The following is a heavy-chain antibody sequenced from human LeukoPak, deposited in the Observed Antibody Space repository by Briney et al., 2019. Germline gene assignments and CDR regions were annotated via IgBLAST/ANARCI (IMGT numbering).Heavy chain of an antibody. CDR1: GFTFSSYS. Sequence: GSLRLSCAASGFTFSSYSMNWVRQAPGKGLEWVSSISSSSSYIYYADSVKGRFTISRDNAKNSLYLQTNSLRAEDTAVYYCASGSGSYYRGGYWGQGTLVTVSS. D-gene: IGHD3-10*01. V-gene: IGHV3-21*01. J-gene: IGHJ4*02. CDR3: ASGSGSYYRGGY. CDR2: ISSSSSYI.